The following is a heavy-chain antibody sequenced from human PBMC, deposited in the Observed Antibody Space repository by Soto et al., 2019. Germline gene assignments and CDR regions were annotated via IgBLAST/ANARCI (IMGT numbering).Heavy chain of an antibody. J-gene: IGHJ4*02. CDR1: GYTFTSYY. V-gene: IGHV1-46*01. CDR2: INPSGGST. CDR3: SRSPQWLVRRYYFDY. D-gene: IGHD6-19*01. Sequence: ASVKVSCQASGYTFTSYYMHWVRQAPGQGLEWMGIINPSGGSTSYAQKFQGRVTMTRDTSTSTVYMELSSLRSEDTAVYYCSRSPQWLVRRYYFDYWGQGTLVTVSS.